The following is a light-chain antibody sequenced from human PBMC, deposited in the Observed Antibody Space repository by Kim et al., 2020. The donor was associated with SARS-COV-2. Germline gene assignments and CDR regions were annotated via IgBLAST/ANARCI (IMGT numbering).Light chain of an antibody. CDR2: AAS. V-gene: IGKV3-20*01. CDR1: QSVSSSY. CDR3: HQYGSSPRT. J-gene: IGKJ1*01. Sequence: SPGERATLSCMASQSVSSSYLAWYQQKPGQAPRLLMYAASSRATGIPDRFSGSRSGTDFTLTISRLEPEDFALYYCHQYGSSPRTFGQGTKVDIK.